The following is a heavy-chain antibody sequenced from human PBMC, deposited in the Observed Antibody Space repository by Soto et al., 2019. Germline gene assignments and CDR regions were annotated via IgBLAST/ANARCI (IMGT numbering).Heavy chain of an antibody. CDR3: ARFLLYDILPGLLGVEKLGGWFGP. CDR1: GYSFTSYW. D-gene: IGHD3-9*01. Sequence: GESLKISCKGSGYSFTSYWIGWVRQMPGKGLEWMGIIYPCDSDTRYSPSFQGQVTISADKSISTAYLQWSSLKASDTAMYYCARFLLYDILPGLLGVEKLGGWFGPWGQGTLGTVSS. V-gene: IGHV5-51*01. J-gene: IGHJ5*02. CDR2: IYPCDSDT.